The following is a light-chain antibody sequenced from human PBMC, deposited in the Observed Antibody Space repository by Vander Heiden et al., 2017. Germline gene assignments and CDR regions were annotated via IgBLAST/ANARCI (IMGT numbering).Light chain of an antibody. J-gene: IGKJ5*01. CDR1: QSVSSSY. CDR3: EQYGSPIT. Sequence: EIVLTQSPGTLSLSPGERATLSCRASQSVSSSYLAWYQQKPGQAPRLLIYGASSRANGIPDRFSGSGSGTDFTLTSSRLEPEDFAVYYWEQYGSPITFGQGTRLEIK. V-gene: IGKV3-20*01. CDR2: GAS.